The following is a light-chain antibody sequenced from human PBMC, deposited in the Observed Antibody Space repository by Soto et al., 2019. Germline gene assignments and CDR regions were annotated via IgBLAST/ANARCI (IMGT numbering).Light chain of an antibody. CDR1: SSDVGGYNY. Sequence: QSALTQPASVSVSPGQSITSSCTGTSSDVGGYNYVSWYQQHPGKAPKLMIYEVSNRPSGVSNRFSGSKSGNTASLTISGLQAEDEADYYCSSYTSSSIPYVFGTGTKVTVL. J-gene: IGLJ1*01. CDR3: SSYTSSSIPYV. V-gene: IGLV2-14*01. CDR2: EVS.